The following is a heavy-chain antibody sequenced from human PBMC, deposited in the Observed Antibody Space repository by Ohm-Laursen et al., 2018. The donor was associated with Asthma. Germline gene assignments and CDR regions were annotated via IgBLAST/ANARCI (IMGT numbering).Heavy chain of an antibody. V-gene: IGHV3-11*01. CDR2: TSGTGSVI. Sequence: SLRLSCAASGFSFSDSWMSWVRQAPGKGLEWVSYTSGTGSVIYYADSVKGRFTISWDDAKNSLYLQMNSLRVDDTAVYYCATLGDSSITQWGQGTLVTVSS. CDR3: ATLGDSSITQ. D-gene: IGHD3-16*01. J-gene: IGHJ4*02. CDR1: GFSFSDSW.